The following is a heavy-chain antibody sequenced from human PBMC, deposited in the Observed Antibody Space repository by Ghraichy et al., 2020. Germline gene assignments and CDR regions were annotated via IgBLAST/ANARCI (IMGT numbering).Heavy chain of an antibody. CDR2: ISGSGGST. D-gene: IGHD3-10*01. CDR1: GFTFSSYA. Sequence: GSLNISCAASGFTFSSYAMSWVRQAPGKGLEWVSAISGSGGSTYYADSVKGRFTISRDNSKNTLYLQMNSLRAEDTAVYYCAKDQLLYGSGSFWGQGTLVTVSS. J-gene: IGHJ4*02. V-gene: IGHV3-23*01. CDR3: AKDQLLYGSGSF.